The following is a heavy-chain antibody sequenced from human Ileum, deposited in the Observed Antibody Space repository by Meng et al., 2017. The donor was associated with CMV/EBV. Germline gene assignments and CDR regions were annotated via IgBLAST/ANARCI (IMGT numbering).Heavy chain of an antibody. CDR1: GGSTTSSTYY. Sequence: QLQLPESGPGLGKPSETRSLTCTASGGSTTSSTYYWGWIRQPPGKGLEWIGSVYYSGTTYYNPSLKSRVNMSIDTSKNRFSLKLSSATAADTAVYYCARNVGFYSSQIAYWGQGALVTVSS. CDR2: VYYSGTT. J-gene: IGHJ4*02. V-gene: IGHV4-39*07. D-gene: IGHD3-3*01. CDR3: ARNVGFYSSQIAY.